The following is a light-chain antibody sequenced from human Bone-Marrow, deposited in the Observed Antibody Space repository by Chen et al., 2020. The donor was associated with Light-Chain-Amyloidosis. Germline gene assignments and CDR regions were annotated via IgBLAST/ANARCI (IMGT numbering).Light chain of an antibody. CDR1: KIGSTS. CDR3: QVWDRSSDRPV. CDR2: DDS. J-gene: IGLJ3*02. Sequence: SYVLTQPSSVSAAPGQTATIACGGNKIGSTSVHWYQQTPGQAPILVVYDDSDRPSGIPERLSGSNSGNTATLTISRVEAGDEADYYCQVWDRSSDRPVFGGGTKLTVL. V-gene: IGLV3-21*02.